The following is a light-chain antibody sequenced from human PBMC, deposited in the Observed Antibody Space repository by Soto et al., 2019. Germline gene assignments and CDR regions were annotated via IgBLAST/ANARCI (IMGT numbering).Light chain of an antibody. Sequence: NFMLTQPHSVSESPGKTVTISCTGSSGSIASNYVQWYQQRPGSAPTTVIYEDNQRPSGGPNRLSGSIDTSSNSASLTISGLKTEDEADYYCQSYDSSNRNVVFGGGTKLTVL. J-gene: IGLJ2*01. CDR2: EDN. V-gene: IGLV6-57*02. CDR1: SGSIASNY. CDR3: QSYDSSNRNVV.